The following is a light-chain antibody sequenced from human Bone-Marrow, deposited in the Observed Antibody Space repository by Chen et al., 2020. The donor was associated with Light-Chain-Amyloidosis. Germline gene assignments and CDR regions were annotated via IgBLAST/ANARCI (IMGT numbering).Light chain of an antibody. CDR3: QAADSSGTYEVI. J-gene: IGLJ2*01. CDR2: RDT. CDR1: DLPTKY. V-gene: IGLV3-25*03. Sequence: SYELTQPPSVSVSPGQTARITCSGDDLPTKYAYWYQQKPGQAPVLVIHRDTERPAGISERFSGSSSGETATLTIRGVQAEDEADYHCQAADSSGTYEVIFGGGTKLTVL.